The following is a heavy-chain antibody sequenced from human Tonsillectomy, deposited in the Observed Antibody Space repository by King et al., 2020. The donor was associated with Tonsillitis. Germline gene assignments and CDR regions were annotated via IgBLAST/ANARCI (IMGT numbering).Heavy chain of an antibody. CDR3: ARSIQVAGTRWFDP. D-gene: IGHD6-19*01. Sequence: DVQLVESGGGLVQPGGSLRLSCAASGFTFSDYWMHWVRQAPGKGLVWVSRINGDGSSTTYADSVKGRFTISRDNAKNTLYLQMNSLRAEDTAVYYCARSIQVAGTRWFDPWGQGTLVTVSS. J-gene: IGHJ5*02. CDR1: GFTFSDYW. V-gene: IGHV3-74*01. CDR2: INGDGSST.